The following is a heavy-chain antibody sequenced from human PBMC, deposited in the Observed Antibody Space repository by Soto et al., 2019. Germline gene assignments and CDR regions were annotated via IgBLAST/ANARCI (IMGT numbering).Heavy chain of an antibody. J-gene: IGHJ3*01. CDR3: ARRRSGDAFDV. CDR1: GYSFNTYW. D-gene: IGHD1-26*01. V-gene: IGHV5-51*01. CDR2: IYPDDSDT. Sequence: PVESLNISCEAAGYSFNTYWIGWVLQMPGKGLEWMGIIYPDDSDTRVNPSFQGQVTISADKSITTAYLQWNSLKASDTAMYFCARRRSGDAFDVWGQGTLVTVSS.